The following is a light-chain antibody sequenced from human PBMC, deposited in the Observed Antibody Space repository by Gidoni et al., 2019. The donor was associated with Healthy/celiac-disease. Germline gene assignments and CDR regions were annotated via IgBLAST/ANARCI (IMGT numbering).Light chain of an antibody. Sequence: SYELTQPPSGSVPPGQAASITCSGDKLGDKYACWYQQKPGQSPVLVIYQDSKRPSGIPERFSGSNSGNTATLTISGTQTMDEADYYCQAWDRPHVVFGGGTKLTVL. CDR3: QAWDRPHVV. CDR2: QDS. CDR1: KLGDKY. J-gene: IGLJ2*01. V-gene: IGLV3-1*01.